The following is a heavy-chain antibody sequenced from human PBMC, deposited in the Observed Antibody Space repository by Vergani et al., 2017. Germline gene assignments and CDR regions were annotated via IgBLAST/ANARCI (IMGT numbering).Heavy chain of an antibody. CDR3: AKGDPRGRGPGN. Sequence: VQLVESGGGVVQPGGSLRLSCAASGFTFSSYGMHWVRQAPGKGLEWVSYISSSSSTIYYADSVKGRFTISRDNAKNSLYLQMNSLRAEDTAVYFCAKGDPRGRGPGNWGQGTLVTVSS. D-gene: IGHD3-16*01. CDR2: ISSSSSTI. J-gene: IGHJ4*02. CDR1: GFTFSSYG. V-gene: IGHV3-48*01.